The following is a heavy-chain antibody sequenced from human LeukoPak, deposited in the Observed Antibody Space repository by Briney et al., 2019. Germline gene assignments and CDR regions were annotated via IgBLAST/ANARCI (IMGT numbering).Heavy chain of an antibody. CDR1: GFTFSSYS. Sequence: GRSLRLSCAASGFTFSSYSMNWVRQAPGKGREWVSSISSSGSYIYYADSVKGRFTISRDNANKSLYLQLNSLRAEDTAVYFCAREPIYGLNFDYWGQGTLVTVSS. D-gene: IGHD2/OR15-2a*01. CDR2: ISSSGSYI. V-gene: IGHV3-21*01. CDR3: AREPIYGLNFDY. J-gene: IGHJ4*02.